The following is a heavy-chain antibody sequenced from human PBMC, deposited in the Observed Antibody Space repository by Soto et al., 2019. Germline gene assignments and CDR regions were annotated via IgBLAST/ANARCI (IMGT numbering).Heavy chain of an antibody. Sequence: SETLSLTCTVSGGSVSSGSYYWSWIRQPPGRGLEWIGYIYYSGSTNYNPSLKSRVTISVDTSKNQFSLKLSSVTAADTAVYYCARDPFDEIVGLDYWGQGTLVTVSS. D-gene: IGHD3-22*01. J-gene: IGHJ4*02. V-gene: IGHV4-61*01. CDR2: IYYSGST. CDR1: GGSVSSGSYY. CDR3: ARDPFDEIVGLDY.